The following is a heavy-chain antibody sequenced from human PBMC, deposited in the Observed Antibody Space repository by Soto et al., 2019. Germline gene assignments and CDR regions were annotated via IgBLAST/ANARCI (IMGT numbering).Heavy chain of an antibody. V-gene: IGHV4-34*01. J-gene: IGHJ5*02. CDR1: GGSFSGYY. CDR2: IDHSGYT. Sequence: KPSETLSLTCAVYGGSFSGYYWNWIRQPPGKGLEWIGEIDHSGYTNYNPSLKSRVTISVDTSKNQFSLRLTSVTAADTAVYYCARVRAWFDPWGQGTLVTVSS. CDR3: ARVRAWFDP. D-gene: IGHD3-3*01.